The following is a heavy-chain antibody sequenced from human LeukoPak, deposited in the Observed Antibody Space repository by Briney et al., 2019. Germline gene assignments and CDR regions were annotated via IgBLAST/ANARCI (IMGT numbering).Heavy chain of an antibody. D-gene: IGHD1-26*01. J-gene: IGHJ3*02. V-gene: IGHV3-11*04. CDR2: ISSSGGTI. CDR1: GFTFSDYY. CDR3: ARDLSPIVGATSAFDI. Sequence: GGSLRLSCAASGFTFSDYYMSWIRQAPGKGLKWVSYISSSGGTIYYADSVKGRFTISRDNAKNSLYLQMNSLRAEDTAVYYCARDLSPIVGATSAFDIWGQGTMVTVSS.